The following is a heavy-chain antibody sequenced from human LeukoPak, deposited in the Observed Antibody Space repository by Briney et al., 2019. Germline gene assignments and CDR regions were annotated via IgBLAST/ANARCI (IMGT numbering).Heavy chain of an antibody. CDR3: ARGPVVVVAANPSYYYYYGMDV. CDR2: VSYSGST. V-gene: IGHV4-59*08. Sequence: KPSETLSLTCTVSGAPISSYYCSWVRQPPGKGLEWIGYVSYSGSTNYNPSLKSRATLSLDTSKSHFSLRLSSVTAADTAVYYCARGPVVVVAANPSYYYYYGMDVWGQGTTVTVSS. J-gene: IGHJ6*02. D-gene: IGHD2-15*01. CDR1: GAPISSYY.